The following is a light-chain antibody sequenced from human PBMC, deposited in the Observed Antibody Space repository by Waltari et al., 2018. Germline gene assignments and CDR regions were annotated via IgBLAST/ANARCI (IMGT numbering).Light chain of an antibody. CDR2: DVT. CDR1: SSDXGXYNX. CDR3: SSYTSSSTLV. J-gene: IGLJ2*01. V-gene: IGLV2-14*03. Sequence: QSALTQPASVSGSPGQSITISCTGTSSDXGXYNXVSWYQQHPGKAPKLMIYDVTNRPSGVSNRCSGSKSGNTASLTISGLQAEDEADYFCSSYTSSSTLVFGGGTKLTVL.